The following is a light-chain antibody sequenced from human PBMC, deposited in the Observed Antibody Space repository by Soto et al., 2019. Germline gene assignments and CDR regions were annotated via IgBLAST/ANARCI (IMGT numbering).Light chain of an antibody. CDR1: QGIRND. V-gene: IGKV1-17*01. Sequence: DIQMTHSPSSLSASVLYIVTITFRASQGIRNDLGWYQQRPGKAPKRLIYAASTLQPGVPSRFSGSGSGTDFTLTISSLQPEDFATYFCQNGYSTPLTFGGGTKVDIK. CDR2: AAS. CDR3: QNGYSTPLT. J-gene: IGKJ4*01.